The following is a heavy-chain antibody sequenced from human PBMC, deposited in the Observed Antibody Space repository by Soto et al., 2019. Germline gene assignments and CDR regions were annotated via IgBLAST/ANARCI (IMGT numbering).Heavy chain of an antibody. CDR1: GFTFSSYW. D-gene: IGHD6-13*01. V-gene: IGHV3-74*01. CDR2: INSDGSST. Sequence: PGGSLRLSCAASGFTFSSYWMHWVRQAPGKGLVWVSRINSDGSSTSYADSVKGRFTISRDNAKNTLYLQMNSLRAEDTAVYYCTSLPSWYSACDIWGQGTMVTVSS. J-gene: IGHJ3*02. CDR3: TSLPSWYSACDI.